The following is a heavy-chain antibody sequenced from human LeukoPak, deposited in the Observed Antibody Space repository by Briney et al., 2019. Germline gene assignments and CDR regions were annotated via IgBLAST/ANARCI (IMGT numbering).Heavy chain of an antibody. J-gene: IGHJ4*02. CDR1: GGSISFYY. Sequence: SETLSLTCTVSGGSISFYYWSWIRQSPGKGLEWIWYIYDSGSANYNPSLKKRVTISIDTSKNQFSLRLSSVTAADTALYYCAREYSYGYFFDYWGQGTLVTVSS. CDR3: AREYSYGYFFDY. CDR2: IYDSGSA. D-gene: IGHD5-18*01. V-gene: IGHV4-59*01.